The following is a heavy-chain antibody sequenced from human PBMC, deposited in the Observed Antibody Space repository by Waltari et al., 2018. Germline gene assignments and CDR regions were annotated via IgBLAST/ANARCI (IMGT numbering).Heavy chain of an antibody. J-gene: IGHJ1*01. CDR2: IRNKRNNYTT. CDR1: GFRFSDHY. D-gene: IGHD3-16*01. CDR3: ARDSKIFAFDL. Sequence: EVQLVESGGGLVQPGGSLRLSCAASGFRFSDHYMDWFRQAPGKGPEWVARIRNKRNNYTTEYVASVKGRFTISRDDSMDSLFLQMNSLKFEDTAVYFCARDSKIFAFDLWGRGTLVSVSS. V-gene: IGHV3-72*01.